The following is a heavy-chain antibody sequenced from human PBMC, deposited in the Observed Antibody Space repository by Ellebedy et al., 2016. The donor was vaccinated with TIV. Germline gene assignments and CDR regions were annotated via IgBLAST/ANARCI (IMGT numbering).Heavy chain of an antibody. D-gene: IGHD1-1*01. CDR2: ISGSGGST. CDR1: GFTFSSYA. Sequence: GESLKISXAASGFTFSSYAMSWVRQAPDKGLDWVSVISGSGGSTYYADSVKGRFTISRDNSKNTLYLQMNSLRAEDTAVYYCAKDTNGANSPVDYWGQGTLVTVSS. J-gene: IGHJ4*02. V-gene: IGHV3-23*01. CDR3: AKDTNGANSPVDY.